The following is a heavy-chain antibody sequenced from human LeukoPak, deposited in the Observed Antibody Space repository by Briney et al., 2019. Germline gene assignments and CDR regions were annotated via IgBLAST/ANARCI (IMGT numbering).Heavy chain of an antibody. D-gene: IGHD1-26*01. CDR1: GYSISSGYY. CDR3: AREHGIDAFDI. J-gene: IGHJ3*02. V-gene: IGHV4-38-2*02. Sequence: PSETLSLTCAVSGYSISSGYYWGWIRQPPGKGLEWIGSIYHSGSTCYNMSLKSRVTISVDTSKNHFSLKLSSVTAADTAVYYCAREHGIDAFDIWGQGTMVTVSS. CDR2: IYHSGST.